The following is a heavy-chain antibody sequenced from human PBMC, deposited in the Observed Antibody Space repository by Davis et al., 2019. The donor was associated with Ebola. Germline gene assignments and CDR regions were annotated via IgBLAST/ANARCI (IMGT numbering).Heavy chain of an antibody. D-gene: IGHD1-1*01. CDR3: VHRFLTTTVDYGMDV. Sequence: TLSLTCTVSGGSISSGGYYWSWIRQPPGKAPEWLALIYWDNDKRYSPSLKSRLTITKDTSKNQVVLTITHMDPVDTATYYCVHRFLTTTVDYGMDVWGQGTTITVSS. CDR1: GGSISSGGYY. J-gene: IGHJ6*02. V-gene: IGHV2-5*08. CDR2: IYWDNDK.